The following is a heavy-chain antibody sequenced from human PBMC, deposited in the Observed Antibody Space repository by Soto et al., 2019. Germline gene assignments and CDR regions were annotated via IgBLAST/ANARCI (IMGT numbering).Heavy chain of an antibody. D-gene: IGHD3-10*01. CDR3: ARDTVLPRGWYYGMDV. J-gene: IGHJ6*02. CDR1: GGSISSGGYY. Sequence: TLSLTCTVSGGSISSGGYYWSLIRQHPGKGLEWIGYIYYSGSTYYNPSLKSRVTISVDTSKNQFSLKLSSVTAADTAVYYCARDTVLPRGWYYGMDVWGQGTTVTVSS. V-gene: IGHV4-31*03. CDR2: IYYSGST.